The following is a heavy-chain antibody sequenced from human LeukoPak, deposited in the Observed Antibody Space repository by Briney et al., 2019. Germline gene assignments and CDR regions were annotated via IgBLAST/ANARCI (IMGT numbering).Heavy chain of an antibody. Sequence: PSETLSLTCTVSGGSISSNYWSWIRQPPGKGLEWIGYISYSGSTNYNPSLKSRVTISVDTSKNQFSLKLSSVTAADTAVYYCARHVNIVAAGDYWGQGTLVTVSS. CDR1: GGSISSNY. CDR2: ISYSGST. CDR3: ARHVNIVAAGDY. J-gene: IGHJ4*02. D-gene: IGHD6-13*01. V-gene: IGHV4-59*08.